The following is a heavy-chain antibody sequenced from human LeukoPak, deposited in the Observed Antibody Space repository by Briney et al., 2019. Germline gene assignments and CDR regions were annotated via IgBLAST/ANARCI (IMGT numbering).Heavy chain of an antibody. CDR1: GYTFTSNG. Sequence: ASVKVSCKTSGYTFTSNGISWVRQAPGQGLEWMGWISGYNGNTNYVQNLQGRVTMTTDTSTSTAYVELRSLRSDGTAVYYCARERRYCSGGSCYTPSGGMDVWGQGTTVTVSS. V-gene: IGHV1-18*01. J-gene: IGHJ6*02. CDR2: ISGYNGNT. CDR3: ARERRYCSGGSCYTPSGGMDV. D-gene: IGHD2-15*01.